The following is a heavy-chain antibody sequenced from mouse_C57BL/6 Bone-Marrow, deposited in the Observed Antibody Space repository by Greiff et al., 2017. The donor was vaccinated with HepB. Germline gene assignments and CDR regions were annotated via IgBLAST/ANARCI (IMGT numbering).Heavy chain of an antibody. CDR3: TRVAYDYDVGYYAMDY. CDR1: GFTFSSYA. V-gene: IGHV5-9-1*02. J-gene: IGHJ4*01. CDR2: ISSGGDYI. D-gene: IGHD2-4*01. Sequence: EVQVVESGEGLVKPGGSLKLSCAASGFTFSSYAMSWVRQTPEKRLEWVAYISSGGDYIYYADTVKGRFTISRDNARNTLYLQMSSLKSEDTAMYYCTRVAYDYDVGYYAMDYWGQGTSVTVSS.